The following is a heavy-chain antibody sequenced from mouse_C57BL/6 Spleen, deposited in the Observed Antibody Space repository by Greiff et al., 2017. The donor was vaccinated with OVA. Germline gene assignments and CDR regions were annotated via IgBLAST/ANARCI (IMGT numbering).Heavy chain of an antibody. CDR2: ISYDGSN. CDR3: ARDGDAMDY. V-gene: IGHV3-6*01. Sequence: ESGPGLVKPSQSLSLTCSATGYSITSGYYWNWLRQFPGNKLEWMGYISYDGSNNYNPSLKNRISITRDTSKNQFFLKLNSVTTEDTARYYCARDGDAMDYWGQGTSVTVSS. J-gene: IGHJ4*01. CDR1: GYSITSGYY.